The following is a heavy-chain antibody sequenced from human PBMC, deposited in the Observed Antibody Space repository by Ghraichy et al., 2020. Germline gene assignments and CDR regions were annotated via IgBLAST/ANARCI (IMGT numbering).Heavy chain of an antibody. D-gene: IGHD6-13*01. CDR1: GFTVSSNY. V-gene: IGHV3-53*01. Sequence: GESLNISCAASGFTVSSNYMSWVRQAPGKGLEWVSVIYTAGDTYYADSVKGRFTISRDSSKNTLYLQMNSLRVEDTAVYYCARDGYLTDSWGQGTLVTVSS. CDR2: IYTAGDT. CDR3: ARDGYLTDS. J-gene: IGHJ4*02.